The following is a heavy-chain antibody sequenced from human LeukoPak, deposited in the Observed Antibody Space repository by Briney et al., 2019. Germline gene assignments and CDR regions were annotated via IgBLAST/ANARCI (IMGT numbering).Heavy chain of an antibody. J-gene: IGHJ6*02. CDR3: ARDRYNQYGMDV. D-gene: IGHD1-1*01. Sequence: GGSLRLSCVASGFTFSSSWMHWVRQAPGKGLVWVSRIHGDGAITSYADSVKGRFIISRDNAKDTLSLVMNSLRADDTAVYYCARDRYNQYGMDVWGLGTTVTVSS. CDR2: IHGDGAIT. V-gene: IGHV3-74*01. CDR1: GFTFSSSW.